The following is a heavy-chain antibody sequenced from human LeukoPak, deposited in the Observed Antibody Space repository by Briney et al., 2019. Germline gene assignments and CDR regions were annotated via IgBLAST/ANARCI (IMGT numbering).Heavy chain of an antibody. CDR2: IYPSDSDT. J-gene: IGHJ4*02. CDR1: GYSFTTYW. Sequence: GESLKISCKGSGYSFTTYWVGWVRQMPGKGLEWMGIIYPSDSDTRYSPSFQGQVTISADKSITTAYLQWSSLKASDTAMYYCARSGRSRGPFDYWGQGTLVTVSS. CDR3: ARSGRSRGPFDY. V-gene: IGHV5-51*01. D-gene: IGHD3-10*01.